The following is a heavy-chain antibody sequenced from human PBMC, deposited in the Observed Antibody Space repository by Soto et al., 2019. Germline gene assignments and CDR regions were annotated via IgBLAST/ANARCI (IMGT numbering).Heavy chain of an antibody. V-gene: IGHV3-30-3*01. Sequence: QVQLVESGGGVVQPGRSLRLSCAASGFTFSSYAMHWVRQAPGKGLEWVAVISYDGSNKYYADSVKGRFTISRDNSKNTLYLQMNSLRAEDTAVYYCARDSGIGLITAGDSYYFDYWGQGTLVTVSS. D-gene: IGHD1-26*01. CDR3: ARDSGIGLITAGDSYYFDY. CDR2: ISYDGSNK. CDR1: GFTFSSYA. J-gene: IGHJ4*02.